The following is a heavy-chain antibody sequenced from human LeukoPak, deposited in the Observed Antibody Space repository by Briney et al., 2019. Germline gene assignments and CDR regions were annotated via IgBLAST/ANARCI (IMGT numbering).Heavy chain of an antibody. V-gene: IGHV3-53*01. CDR1: GFTVSSNY. CDR2: IYSGGST. J-gene: IGHJ4*02. CDR3: ARGARGAYFDY. D-gene: IGHD4/OR15-4a*01. Sequence: GGSLRLSCAASGFTVSSNYMSWVRQAPGKGLEWVSVIYSGGSTYYADSVKGRFTISRDNSKNTLYLQMNSLRADDTAVYYCARGARGAYFDYWGQGTLVTVSS.